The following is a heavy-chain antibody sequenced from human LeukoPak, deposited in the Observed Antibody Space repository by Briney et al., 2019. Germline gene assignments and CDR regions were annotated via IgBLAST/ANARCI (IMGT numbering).Heavy chain of an antibody. J-gene: IGHJ4*02. CDR3: ARDTYEPLLIDF. Sequence: PSETLSLTCTVSGGSISSSSYYWGWIRQPPGKGLEWIGSIYYSGSTYYNPSLKSRVTISVDTSKNQFSLKLSSVTAADTAVYYCARDTYEPLLIDFWGQGTLVTVSS. D-gene: IGHD2-15*01. CDR1: GGSISSSSYY. V-gene: IGHV4-39*07. CDR2: IYYSGST.